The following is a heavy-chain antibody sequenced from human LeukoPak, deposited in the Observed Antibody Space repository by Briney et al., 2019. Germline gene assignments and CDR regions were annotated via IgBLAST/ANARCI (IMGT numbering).Heavy chain of an antibody. J-gene: IGHJ4*02. CDR2: ISGSGGST. CDR3: VKDRCDRTTCPEV. D-gene: IGHD2-2*01. CDR1: RFTFSTYA. V-gene: IGHV3-23*01. Sequence: GGSLRLSCTASRFTFSTYAMSWVRQAPGEGLEWVSGISGSGGSTYYTDSVKGRFTISRDNSKNTLHLQMSSLRAEDTALYYCVKDRCDRTTCPEVWGQGTLVTVSS.